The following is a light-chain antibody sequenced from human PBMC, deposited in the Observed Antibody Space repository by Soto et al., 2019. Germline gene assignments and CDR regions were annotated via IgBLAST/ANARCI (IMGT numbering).Light chain of an antibody. CDR2: QVS. CDR3: SSFTTDNTWV. V-gene: IGLV2-14*01. Sequence: QSALTQPASVSGSPGQSITISCTGTSSDVGGYDYVSWYQQHPGKAPKLMIYQVSNRPSGVSDRFSGSKSGNTASLTISGLQSEDEADYYCSSFTTDNTWVIGGGTKLTVL. CDR1: SSDVGGYDY. J-gene: IGLJ3*02.